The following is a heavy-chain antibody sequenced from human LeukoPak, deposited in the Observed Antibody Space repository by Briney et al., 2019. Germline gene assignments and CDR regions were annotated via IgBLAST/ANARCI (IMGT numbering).Heavy chain of an antibody. CDR3: ARGVEPLAANTLAY. V-gene: IGHV3-53*01. Sequence: GGSLTLSCAASGFTVITNDMTWVRQAPGKGLEWVSVLYSDGNTKYADSVQGRFTISRDNSKNTLYLEMNSLSPDDTAAYYCARGVEPLAANTLAYWGQGTLVTVSS. CDR2: LYSDGNT. J-gene: IGHJ4*02. CDR1: GFTVITND. D-gene: IGHD1-14*01.